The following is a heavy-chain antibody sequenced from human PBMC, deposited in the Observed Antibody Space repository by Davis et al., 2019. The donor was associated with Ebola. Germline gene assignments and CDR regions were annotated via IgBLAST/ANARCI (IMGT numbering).Heavy chain of an antibody. D-gene: IGHD4-17*01. J-gene: IGHJ4*02. CDR1: GYIFTTYY. Sequence: AASVKVSCKASGYIFTTYYIHGVRQAPGQGLEWMGIIDPSGGGTDYAQKFQGRVTMTRDTSTSTVYMELRNLRSEDTAVYYCVRSDGDHVALFDYWGQGTLVTVSS. V-gene: IGHV1-46*01. CDR3: VRSDGDHVALFDY. CDR2: IDPSGGGT.